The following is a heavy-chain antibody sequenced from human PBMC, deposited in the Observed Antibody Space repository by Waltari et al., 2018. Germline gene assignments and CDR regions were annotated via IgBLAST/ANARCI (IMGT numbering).Heavy chain of an antibody. CDR1: ELTVKTNL. J-gene: IGHJ4*02. Sequence: EKQLVESGRTLIQTGKSLKLPSAPSELTVKTNLISWVRQAPGKGLEWGSIIYSGGNTYYAGSVKGRFTISRDNYKNMVYLEMNSLRAEDTAVYYCAKQSPSYTRGWYPLESWGPGTLVTVSP. CDR2: IYSGGNT. CDR3: AKQSPSYTRGWYPLES. V-gene: IGHV3-53*01. D-gene: IGHD6-19*01.